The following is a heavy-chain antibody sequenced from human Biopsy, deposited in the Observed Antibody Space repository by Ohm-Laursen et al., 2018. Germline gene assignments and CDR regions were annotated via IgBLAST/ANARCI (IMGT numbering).Heavy chain of an antibody. CDR2: IYNTETT. Sequence: ETLSLTCSVSGGSISSSTTYYWAWLRQPPGKGLEWIGSIYNTETTFYNPSLKSRVTISVDTSTNQFSLKVSSVTAADTALYFCARHPTGFWFDPWGHGTLVTVSS. CDR3: ARHPTGFWFDP. V-gene: IGHV4-39*01. CDR1: GGSISSSTTYY. J-gene: IGHJ5*02.